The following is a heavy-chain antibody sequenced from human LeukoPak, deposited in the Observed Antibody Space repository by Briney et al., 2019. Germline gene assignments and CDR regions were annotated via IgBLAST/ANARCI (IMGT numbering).Heavy chain of an antibody. D-gene: IGHD2-15*01. CDR1: GFTVSSNY. V-gene: IGHV3-66*01. J-gene: IGHJ6*02. CDR3: ARDSRVVAATGNYYYYYGMDV. Sequence: GGSLRLYCAASGFTVSSNYMSWVRQAPGKGLEWVSVIYSGGSTYYADSVKGRFTISRDNSKNTLYLQMNSLRAEDTAVYYCARDSRVVAATGNYYYYYGMDVWGQGTTVTVSS. CDR2: IYSGGST.